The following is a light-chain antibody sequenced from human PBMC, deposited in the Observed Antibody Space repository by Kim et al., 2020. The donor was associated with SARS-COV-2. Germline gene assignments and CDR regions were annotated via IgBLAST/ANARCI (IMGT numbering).Light chain of an antibody. Sequence: SPGERATLSGSASQSVDSVYLAWYQQKPGQAPRLLISGASSRDTGIPDRFSGSGSGTDFTLTISRLEPEDFAVYYCQQYGGFRWTFGQGTKVDIK. CDR2: GAS. V-gene: IGKV3-20*01. CDR3: QQYGGFRWT. J-gene: IGKJ1*01. CDR1: QSVDSVY.